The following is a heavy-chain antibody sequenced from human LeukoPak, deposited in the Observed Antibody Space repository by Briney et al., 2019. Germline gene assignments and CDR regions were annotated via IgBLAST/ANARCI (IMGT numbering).Heavy chain of an antibody. CDR3: ARDRGIGYYDILTGYHYYYYYYMDV. CDR1: GFTFSSYA. Sequence: PGGSLRLSCAASGFTFSSYAMHWVRQAPGKGLEWVAVISYDGSNKYYADSVKGRFTISRDNSKNTLYLQMNSLRAEDTAVYYCARDRGIGYYDILTGYHYYYYYYMDVWGKGTTVTVSS. J-gene: IGHJ6*03. CDR2: ISYDGSNK. D-gene: IGHD3-9*01. V-gene: IGHV3-30*04.